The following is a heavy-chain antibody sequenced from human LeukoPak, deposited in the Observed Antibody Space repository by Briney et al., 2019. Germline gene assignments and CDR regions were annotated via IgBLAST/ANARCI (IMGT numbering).Heavy chain of an antibody. Sequence: GGSLRLSCAASGFTFSSYAMHWVRQAPGKGLECVAVISYDGSNKYYADSVKGRFTISRDNSKNTLYLQMNSLRAEDTAVYYCARDRQQLVITFFDYWGQGTLVTVSS. CDR1: GFTFSSYA. CDR2: ISYDGSNK. J-gene: IGHJ4*02. D-gene: IGHD6-13*01. CDR3: ARDRQQLVITFFDY. V-gene: IGHV3-30-3*01.